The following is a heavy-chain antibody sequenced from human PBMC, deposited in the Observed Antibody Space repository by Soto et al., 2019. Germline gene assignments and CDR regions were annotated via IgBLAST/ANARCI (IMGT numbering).Heavy chain of an antibody. CDR2: ISYDGTEK. D-gene: IGHD6-19*01. J-gene: IGHJ5*02. V-gene: IGHV3-30*18. Sequence: QVQLVESGGGVVQPGGSLILSCAASRFTLSNCGMHWVRQAPGRGLEWVSMISYDGTEKHYIDSVKGRFTISRADSKNPLYLKRNSLTPKDPAVYSVAKDLYTSGWENYVDPWGQGTGVTVSS. CDR1: RFTLSNCG. CDR3: AKDLYTSGWENYVDP.